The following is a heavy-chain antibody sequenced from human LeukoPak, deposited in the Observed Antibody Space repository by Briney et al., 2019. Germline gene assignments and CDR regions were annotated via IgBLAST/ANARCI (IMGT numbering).Heavy chain of an antibody. V-gene: IGHV3-23*01. Sequence: GGSLRLSCAASGFTFNNFGLSWVRQAPGKGLEGVSIISGSGTTTFYADSVRGRFTVSRDNSKNTMYLQMNTLRAEDTAVYYCAKVPKYCGGDCYSYLDYWGQGTLVTVSS. CDR3: AKVPKYCGGDCYSYLDY. CDR1: GFTFNNFG. D-gene: IGHD2-21*02. CDR2: ISGSGTTT. J-gene: IGHJ4*02.